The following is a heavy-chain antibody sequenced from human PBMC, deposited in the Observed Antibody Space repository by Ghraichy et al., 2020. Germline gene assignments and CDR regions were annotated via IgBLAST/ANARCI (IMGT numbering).Heavy chain of an antibody. D-gene: IGHD2-8*01. CDR1: GFTFSNAW. CDR3: TTDPIELMGNY. J-gene: IGHJ4*02. CDR2: IKSKTDGGTT. V-gene: IGHV3-15*01. Sequence: GGSLRLSCAASGFTFSNAWMSWVRQAPGKGLEWVGRIKSKTDGGTTDYAAPVKGRFTISRDDSKNTLYLQMNSLKTEDTAVYCCTTDPIELMGNYWGQGTLVTVSS.